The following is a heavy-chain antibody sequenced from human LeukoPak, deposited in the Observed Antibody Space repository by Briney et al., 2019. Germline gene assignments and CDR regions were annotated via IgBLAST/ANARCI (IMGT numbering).Heavy chain of an antibody. D-gene: IGHD3-22*01. J-gene: IGHJ4*02. CDR3: ARDYYESSGYYVSNY. V-gene: IGHV4-4*07. CDR1: GGSIRNYF. CDR2: IYTSGST. Sequence: SETLSLTCSVSGGSIRNYFWSWIRQPAGKGLEWIGRIYTSGSTDYNPSLRSRVTMSVDTSRNQFSLKLTSVTAADTAVYYCARDYYESSGYYVSNYWGQGTLVTVSS.